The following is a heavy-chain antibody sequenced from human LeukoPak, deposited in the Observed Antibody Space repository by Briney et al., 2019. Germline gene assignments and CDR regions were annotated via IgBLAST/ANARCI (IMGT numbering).Heavy chain of an antibody. CDR1: GYSFTSYW. V-gene: IGHV5-51*01. CDR3: ARYRGVVPAAIDWFDP. J-gene: IGHJ5*02. D-gene: IGHD2-2*01. Sequence: GESLKISCKGSGYSFTSYWIGWVRQMPGKGLEWMGIIYPGDSDTRYSPSFQGQVTISADKSISTAYLQWSSLKASDTAMYSCARYRGVVPAAIDWFDPWGQGTLVTVSS. CDR2: IYPGDSDT.